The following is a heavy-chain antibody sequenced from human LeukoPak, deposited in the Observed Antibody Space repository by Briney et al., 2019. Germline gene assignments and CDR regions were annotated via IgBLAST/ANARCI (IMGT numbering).Heavy chain of an antibody. CDR2: ISSSGSTI. CDR1: GFTFSSYE. V-gene: IGHV3-48*03. D-gene: IGHD1-26*01. Sequence: GGSLRLSCAASGFTFSSYEMNWVRQAPGKGLGWVSYISSSGSTIYYADSVKGRFTISRDNAKNSLYLQMNSLRAEDTAVYYCARRGSSAWEFDYWGQGTLVTVSS. J-gene: IGHJ4*02. CDR3: ARRGSSAWEFDY.